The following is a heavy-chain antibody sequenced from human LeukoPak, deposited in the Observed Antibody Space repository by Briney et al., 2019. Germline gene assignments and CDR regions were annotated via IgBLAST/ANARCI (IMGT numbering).Heavy chain of an antibody. Sequence: GGSLRLSCAASGFTFRSYEMSWVRHAPGRGLEWVSHIGGGGESTVYPDAVKGRFTISRDNAKNSLYLQMNSLRVEDTGVYYCARRSGRRYEYWGQGVLVTVSP. CDR2: IGGGGEST. V-gene: IGHV3-48*03. D-gene: IGHD5-24*01. CDR3: ARRSGRRYEY. CDR1: GFTFRSYE. J-gene: IGHJ4*02.